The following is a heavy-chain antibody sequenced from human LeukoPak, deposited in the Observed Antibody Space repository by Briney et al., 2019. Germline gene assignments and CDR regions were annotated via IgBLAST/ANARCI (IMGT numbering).Heavy chain of an antibody. J-gene: IGHJ4*02. CDR1: GFTFSTYW. CDR3: ARDSPGYLAYDS. CDR2: IKDDGSAT. Sequence: GWSLTLSCAASGFTFSTYWMPWVRQAPGKGPEWGANIKDDGSATYYVDSVKGRFTISRDNAKKSLYLQMNSLRAEDTAVYYCARDSPGYLAYDSWGQGTLVTVSS. D-gene: IGHD1-1*01. V-gene: IGHV3-7*04.